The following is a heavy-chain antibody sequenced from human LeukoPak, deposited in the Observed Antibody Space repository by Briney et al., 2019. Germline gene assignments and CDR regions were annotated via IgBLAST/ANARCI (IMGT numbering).Heavy chain of an antibody. Sequence: SETLSLTCTVSGDSISSHYWSWIRQPPGKGLEWVGYLYNSGNTNYNPSLKSRDTISVDTSKNQFSLKLTSVTAADTAVYYCARNPVWTHYFDYWGQGTLVTVSS. CDR3: ARNPVWTHYFDY. D-gene: IGHD3-16*01. CDR1: GDSISSHY. V-gene: IGHV4-59*11. CDR2: LYNSGNT. J-gene: IGHJ4*02.